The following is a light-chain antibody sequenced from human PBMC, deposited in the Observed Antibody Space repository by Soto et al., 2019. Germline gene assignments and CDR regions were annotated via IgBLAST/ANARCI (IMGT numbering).Light chain of an antibody. J-gene: IGKJ3*01. Sequence: DLQMTQSPSSLSASVGDRVTITCQASQDIRNYLNWYQQKLGKAPKLLIYDASNLETGVPSRFTGSGSGTDFTFTISSLQPEDIATYYCQQYDNLLFTFGPGTKVDIK. CDR3: QQYDNLLFT. V-gene: IGKV1-33*01. CDR1: QDIRNY. CDR2: DAS.